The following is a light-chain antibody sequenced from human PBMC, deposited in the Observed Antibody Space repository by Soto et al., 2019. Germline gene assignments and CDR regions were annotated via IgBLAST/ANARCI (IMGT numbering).Light chain of an antibody. V-gene: IGLV1-40*01. CDR3: QSYDSSQTAYVV. J-gene: IGLJ2*01. CDR2: GDT. Sequence: QSVLTQPPSVSGAPGQRVTISCTGSSSNIGTGYLVHWYQQIPGTDPKLLIYGDTNRPSGVLDRFSGSKSGTSASLAITGLQAENEAYYYCQSYDSSQTAYVVFGGGTKLTLL. CDR1: SSNIGTGYL.